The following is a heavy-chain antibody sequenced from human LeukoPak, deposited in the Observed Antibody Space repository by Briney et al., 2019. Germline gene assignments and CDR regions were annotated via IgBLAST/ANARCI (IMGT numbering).Heavy chain of an antibody. D-gene: IGHD1-26*01. CDR2: INPNSGGT. Sequence: GASVKVSCKASGYTFTGYYMHWVRQAPGQGLEWMGWINPNSGGTNYAQKFQGRVTMTRDTSISTAYMELSRLRSDDTAVYYCARHSGGSYYDAFDIWGQGTMVTVSS. CDR3: ARHSGGSYYDAFDI. CDR1: GYTFTGYY. J-gene: IGHJ3*02. V-gene: IGHV1-2*02.